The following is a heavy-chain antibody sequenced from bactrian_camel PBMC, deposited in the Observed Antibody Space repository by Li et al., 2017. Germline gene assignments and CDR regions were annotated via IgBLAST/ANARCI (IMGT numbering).Heavy chain of an antibody. J-gene: IGHJ4*01. Sequence: EVQLVESGGGSVQAGESLTLSCEVSGYTSAGNCFGWFRQAPGKEREPVAGIYTGGGSTYYADSVKGRFTISQDNAKNTVYLQMNSLKPEDTAMYYCAAGATVIENYCRTRDFTDWGQGTQVTVS. V-gene: IGHV3S40*01. CDR2: IYTGGGST. D-gene: IGHD3*01. CDR3: AAGATVIENYCRTRDFTD. CDR1: GYTSAGNC.